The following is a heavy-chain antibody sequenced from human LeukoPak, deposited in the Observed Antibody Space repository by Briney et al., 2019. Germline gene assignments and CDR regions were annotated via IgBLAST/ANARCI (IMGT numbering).Heavy chain of an antibody. CDR2: IYYSGST. D-gene: IGHD2-15*01. CDR3: VRRSDLTTNVDY. J-gene: IGHJ4*02. Sequence: SETLSLTCAVYGGSLSGYYWSWIRQPPGKGLEWIGNIYYSGSTYYNPSLQSRVTISVDTSKNQFSLKLSSVTAADTAVYYCVRRSDLTTNVDYWGQGTLVTVSS. CDR1: GGSLSGYY. V-gene: IGHV4-34*01.